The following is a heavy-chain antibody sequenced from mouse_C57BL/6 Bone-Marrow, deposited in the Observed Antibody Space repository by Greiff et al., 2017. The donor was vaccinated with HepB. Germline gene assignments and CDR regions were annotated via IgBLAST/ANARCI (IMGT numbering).Heavy chain of an antibody. D-gene: IGHD1-1*01. CDR2: IHPNSGST. CDR3: ARSREPDYYGSSYRDY. J-gene: IGHJ2*01. Sequence: QVQLQQPGAELVKPGASVKLSCKASGYTFTSYWMHWVKQRPGQGLEWIGMIHPNSGSTNYNEKFKSKATLTVDKSSSTAYMQLSSLTSEDSAVYYCARSREPDYYGSSYRDYWGQGTTLTVSS. CDR1: GYTFTSYW. V-gene: IGHV1-64*01.